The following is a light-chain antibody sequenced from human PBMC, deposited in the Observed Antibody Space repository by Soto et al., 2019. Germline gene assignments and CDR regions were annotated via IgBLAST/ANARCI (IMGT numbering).Light chain of an antibody. V-gene: IGKV3-15*01. CDR3: QQYFEWPPMT. CDR2: GAS. CDR1: QSVSSSY. Sequence: DIVLTHSPATLSLSPGERSTLSCRASQSVSSSYLAWYQQKPGQAPRLLISGASTRAAGISDRFRGSGSGTEFTLTISSLRSEDSAIYYCQQYFEWPPMTFGQGTKVDIK. J-gene: IGKJ1*01.